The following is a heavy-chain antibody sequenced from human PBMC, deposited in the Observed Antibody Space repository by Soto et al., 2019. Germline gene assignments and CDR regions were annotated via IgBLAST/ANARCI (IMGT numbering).Heavy chain of an antibody. D-gene: IGHD5-12*01. Sequence: QVQLQQWGAGLLKPLETLSLTCAVNGGSFTGYYWSWVRQPPGKGLEWIGEVKDGGVTNYSPSLRSRVTISSDAPKKQFSLKVTSVTAADTAVYYCTRGQEGVVATHWDQGTLVTVSS. J-gene: IGHJ4*02. CDR1: GGSFTGYY. V-gene: IGHV4-34*01. CDR2: VKDGGVT. CDR3: TRGQEGVVATH.